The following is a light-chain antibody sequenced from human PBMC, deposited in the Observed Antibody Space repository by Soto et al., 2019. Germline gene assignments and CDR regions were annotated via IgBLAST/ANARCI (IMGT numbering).Light chain of an antibody. J-gene: IGKJ4*01. CDR3: QQRASWPPFT. Sequence: EVILTQFPATLSMSPGESATLSCRASENIRTSLAWYQHRPGQPPRLLIYDAFNRATGIPLRFSGGGSGTDSALTISGLEPEDFAVYYCQQRASWPPFTFGGGTKVEIK. CDR1: ENIRTS. CDR2: DAF. V-gene: IGKV3-11*01.